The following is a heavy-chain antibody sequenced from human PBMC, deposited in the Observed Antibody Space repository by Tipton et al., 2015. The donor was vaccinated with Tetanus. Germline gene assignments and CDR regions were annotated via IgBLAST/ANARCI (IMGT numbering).Heavy chain of an antibody. Sequence: TLSLTCAVYGGSFSGYYWSWIRQPPGKGLEWIGEINHSGSTNYNPSLKSRVTISVDTSKNQFSLKLSSVTAADTAVYYCARAEAVAGTPPRVGLVDYWGQGTLVTVSS. CDR3: ARAEAVAGTPPRVGLVDY. CDR2: INHSGST. V-gene: IGHV4-34*01. D-gene: IGHD6-19*01. J-gene: IGHJ4*02. CDR1: GGSFSGYY.